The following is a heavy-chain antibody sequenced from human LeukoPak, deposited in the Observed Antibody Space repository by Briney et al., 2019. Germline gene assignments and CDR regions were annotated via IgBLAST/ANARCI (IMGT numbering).Heavy chain of an antibody. CDR2: ISGYTGNT. CDR1: GYTFTSNG. CDR3: ARESSTTVTTTGAIYDGMDV. Sequence: GASVKVSCKASGYTFTSNGISWVRQAPGQGLEWMGWISGYTGNTNYAQKLQGRVTMTTDTSTSTAYMELRSMRSDDTAVYFCARESSTTVTTTGAIYDGMDVWGQGTTVTVAS. D-gene: IGHD4-17*01. V-gene: IGHV1-18*01. J-gene: IGHJ6*02.